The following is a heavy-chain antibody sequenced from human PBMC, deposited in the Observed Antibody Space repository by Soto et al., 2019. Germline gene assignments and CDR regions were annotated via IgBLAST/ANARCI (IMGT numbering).Heavy chain of an antibody. V-gene: IGHV3-21*01. Sequence: EVQLVESGGGLVKPGGSLRLSCAASGFTFSRYGMSWVRQAPGKGLEWVASISMTTRYVYYADSVKCRFSISRDNAKKILYLEMYALRAEETAVYYCARDPSEGRVGNWFESWGQGTLVTVSS. CDR2: ISMTTRYV. J-gene: IGHJ5*01. D-gene: IGHD2-2*01. CDR1: GFTFSRYG. CDR3: ARDPSEGRVGNWFES.